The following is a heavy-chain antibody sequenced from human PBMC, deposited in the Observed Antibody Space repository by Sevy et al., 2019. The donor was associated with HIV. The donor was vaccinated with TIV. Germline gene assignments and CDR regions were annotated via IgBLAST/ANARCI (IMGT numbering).Heavy chain of an antibody. V-gene: IGHV6-1*01. CDR1: GDSVSSNSAA. D-gene: IGHD6-19*01. CDR2: TYYRPKWYN. J-gene: IGHJ6*02. CDR3: ARVLSSGYFESYYYYGMDV. Sequence: QSQTLSLTCAISGDSVSSNSAAWNWIRQSPSRGLEWLGRTYYRPKWYNDYAVSVKSRITINPDTSKNQFSLQLNSVTPEDTAVYYCARVLSSGYFESYYYYGMDVWGQGTTVTVSS.